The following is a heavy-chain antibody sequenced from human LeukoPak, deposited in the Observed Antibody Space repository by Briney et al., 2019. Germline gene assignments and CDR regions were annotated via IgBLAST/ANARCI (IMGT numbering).Heavy chain of an antibody. CDR2: IYYSGST. D-gene: IGHD3-9*01. CDR1: GGSISSSSYY. CDR3: ARLRLPVTYYDILTGRPHFDY. V-gene: IGHV4-39*01. Sequence: SETLSLTCTVSGGSISSSSYYWGWIRQPPGKGLEWIGSIYYSGSTYYNPSLKSRVTISVDTSKNQFSLKLSSVTAADTAVYYCARLRLPVTYYDILTGRPHFDYWGQGTLVTVSS. J-gene: IGHJ4*02.